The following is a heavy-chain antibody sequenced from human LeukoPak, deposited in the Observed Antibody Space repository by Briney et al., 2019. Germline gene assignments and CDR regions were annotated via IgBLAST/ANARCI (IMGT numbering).Heavy chain of an antibody. CDR3: ASLSAAGTFS. V-gene: IGHV3-23*01. CDR1: GFTFSSYG. CDR2: IGSGGTT. D-gene: IGHD6-13*01. J-gene: IGHJ5*02. Sequence: GGSLRLSCAASGFTFSSYGMTWVRQAPGKGLEWVSSIGSGGTTYYSDPVKGRFTISSDNSKNTLFLQVNSLGAEDTAVYYCASLSAAGTFSWGQGTLVTVSS.